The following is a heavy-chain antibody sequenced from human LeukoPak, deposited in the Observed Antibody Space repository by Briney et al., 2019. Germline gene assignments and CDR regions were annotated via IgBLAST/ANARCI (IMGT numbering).Heavy chain of an antibody. Sequence: SETLSLTCTVSGGSISSSTYYWGWIRQPPGKGLEWIGSIYYSGSTYYNPSLKSRVTISVDTSKNQFSLKLSSVTAADTAMYYCASQVGAISPSYPLDDAFDIWGQGTMVTASS. CDR2: IYYSGST. CDR3: ASQVGAISPSYPLDDAFDI. V-gene: IGHV4-39*07. CDR1: GGSISSSTYY. D-gene: IGHD1-26*01. J-gene: IGHJ3*02.